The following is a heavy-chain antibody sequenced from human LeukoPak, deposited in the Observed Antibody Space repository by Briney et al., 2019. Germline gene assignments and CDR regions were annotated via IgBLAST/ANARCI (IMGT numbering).Heavy chain of an antibody. CDR2: ISGSGGST. CDR1: GFTFSSYG. J-gene: IGHJ6*03. Sequence: GGSLRPSCAASGFTFSSYGMSWVRQAPGKGLEWVSAISGSGGSTYYADSVKGRFTISRDNSKNTLYLQMNSLRAEDTAVYYCAKGLVARYYYYYMDVWGKGTTVTISS. CDR3: AKGLVARYYYYYMDV. D-gene: IGHD5-12*01. V-gene: IGHV3-23*01.